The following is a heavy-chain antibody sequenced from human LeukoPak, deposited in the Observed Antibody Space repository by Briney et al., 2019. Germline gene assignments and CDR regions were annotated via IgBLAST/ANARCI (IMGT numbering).Heavy chain of an antibody. V-gene: IGHV3-21*01. CDR3: AREPDDY. Sequence: GRSLRLSCAASGFTFSSSAMHWVRQAPDKGLEWVSSISSSSSYIYYADSVKGRFTISRDNAKNSLYLQMNSLRAEDTAVYYCAREPDDYWGQGTLVTVSS. CDR1: GFTFSSSA. CDR2: ISSSSSYI. J-gene: IGHJ4*02. D-gene: IGHD1-14*01.